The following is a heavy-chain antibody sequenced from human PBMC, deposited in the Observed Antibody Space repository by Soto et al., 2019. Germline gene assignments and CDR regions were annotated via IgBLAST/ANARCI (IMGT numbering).Heavy chain of an antibody. CDR2: IIPILGIA. CDR3: ASGAIVTMVRGAPSDS. J-gene: IGHJ5*01. CDR1: GGTFSSYT. D-gene: IGHD3-10*01. Sequence: QVQLVQSGAEVKKPGSSVKVSCKASGGTFSSYTISWVRQAPGQGLEWMGRIIPILGIANYAQKFQGRVKITXXKXTXXAYMELSSLRSEDTAVYYCASGAIVTMVRGAPSDSWGQRTLVTVSS. V-gene: IGHV1-69*02.